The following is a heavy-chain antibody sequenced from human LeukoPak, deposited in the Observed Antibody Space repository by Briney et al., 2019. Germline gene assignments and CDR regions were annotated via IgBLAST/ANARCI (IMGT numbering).Heavy chain of an antibody. CDR1: GFTFSSYS. D-gene: IGHD1-26*01. Sequence: GGSLRLSCAASGFTFSSYSMNWVRQAPGKGMEWVSFITRSSNYIYYADSVKGRFTISRDNAKNSLYLQMNSLRAEDTAVYYCARDGGEWEQDYWGQGTLVTVSS. J-gene: IGHJ4*02. CDR3: ARDGGEWEQDY. V-gene: IGHV3-21*01. CDR2: ITRSSNYI.